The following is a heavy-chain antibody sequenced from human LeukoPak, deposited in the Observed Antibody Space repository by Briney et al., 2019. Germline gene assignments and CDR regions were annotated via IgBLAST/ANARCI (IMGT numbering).Heavy chain of an antibody. CDR2: ISAYNGNT. V-gene: IGHV1-18*01. CDR1: GYTFTSYG. Sequence: GASVKVSCKASGYTFTSYGINWVRQAPGQGLEWMGWISAYNGNTNYAQKLQGRVTMTTDPSTSTAYMELRSLRSDDTAVYYCARDGSGSYYMGVCWFDPWGQGTLVTVSS. D-gene: IGHD3-10*01. J-gene: IGHJ5*02. CDR3: ARDGSGSYYMGVCWFDP.